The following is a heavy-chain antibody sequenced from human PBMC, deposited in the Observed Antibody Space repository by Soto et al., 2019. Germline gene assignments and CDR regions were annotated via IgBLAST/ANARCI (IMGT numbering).Heavy chain of an antibody. Sequence: PSETLSLTCSVSNGSISAYYWTWIRQPPGKGLEWIGFIYYSGSTSYNPSLKSRVTMSVDTSKNQFSLKLSSVTAADTAVYYCAWYSATYYVYWGQGTLVTVSS. J-gene: IGHJ4*02. V-gene: IGHV4-59*01. CDR3: AWYSATYYVY. D-gene: IGHD1-26*01. CDR2: IYYSGST. CDR1: NGSISAYY.